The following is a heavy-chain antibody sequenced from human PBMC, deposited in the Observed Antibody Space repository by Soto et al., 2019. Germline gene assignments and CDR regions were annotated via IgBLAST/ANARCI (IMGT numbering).Heavy chain of an antibody. CDR3: AKVPWLIVGATRGHDAFDI. D-gene: IGHD1-26*01. V-gene: IGHV3-23*01. J-gene: IGHJ3*02. CDR2: ISGSGGST. Sequence: GGSLRLSCAASGFTFSSYAMSWVRQAPGKGLEGVSAISGSGGSTYYADSVKGRFTISRDNSKNTLYLQMNSLRAEDTAVYYCAKVPWLIVGATRGHDAFDIWGQGTMVTVSS. CDR1: GFTFSSYA.